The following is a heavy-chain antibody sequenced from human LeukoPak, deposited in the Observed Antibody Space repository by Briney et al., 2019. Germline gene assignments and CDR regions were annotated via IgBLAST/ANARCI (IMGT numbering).Heavy chain of an antibody. J-gene: IGHJ4*02. CDR3: ARGRGITMVRGVGFDY. CDR2: INHSGST. CDR1: GGSFSGYY. Sequence: SETLSLTCAVSGGSFSGYYWSWIRQPPGKGLEWIGEINHSGSTNYNPSLKSRVTISVDTSKNQFSLKLSSVTAADTAVYYCARGRGITMVRGVGFDYWGQGTLVTVSS. D-gene: IGHD3-10*01. V-gene: IGHV4-34*01.